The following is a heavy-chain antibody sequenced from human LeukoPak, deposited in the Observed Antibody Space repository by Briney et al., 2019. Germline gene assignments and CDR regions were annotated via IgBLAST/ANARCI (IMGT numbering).Heavy chain of an antibody. CDR3: ARDIAGRGYSYGYHPGVVSDY. CDR1: GFTFSTYW. J-gene: IGHJ4*02. D-gene: IGHD5-18*01. CDR2: IKQDGSEK. V-gene: IGHV3-7*01. Sequence: PGGSLRLSCAASGFTFSTYWMSWVRQAPGKGLEWVANIKQDGSEKYYVDSVKGRFTISRDNAKNSLYLQMNSLRAEDTAVYYCARDIAGRGYSYGYHPGVVSDYWGQGTLVTVSS.